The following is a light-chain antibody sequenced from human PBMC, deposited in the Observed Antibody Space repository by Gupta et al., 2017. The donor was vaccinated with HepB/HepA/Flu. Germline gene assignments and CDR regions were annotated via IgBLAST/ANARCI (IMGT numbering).Light chain of an antibody. CDR2: GAS. Sequence: EIVITQSAGTLSVLLGEGATPSCRASQSVSSSLAWYQQKPGQAPSLLIYGASITATGIPARCSGSGSGTEFTLPISSLQSEDFAVYYCQQYNNWHPGTFGQGTKLQIK. J-gene: IGKJ2*02. CDR3: QQYNNWHPGT. CDR1: QSVSSS. V-gene: IGKV3-15*01.